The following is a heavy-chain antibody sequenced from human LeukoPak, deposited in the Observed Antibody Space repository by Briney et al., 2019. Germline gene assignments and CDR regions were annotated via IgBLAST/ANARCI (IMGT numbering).Heavy chain of an antibody. Sequence: GGSLRLSCAASGFTFSSYEMNWVRQAPGKGLEWVPYISSSGSTIYYADSVKGRFTISRDNAKNSLYLQMNSLRAEDTAVYYCASNIWFGESPYDYWGQGTLVTVSS. D-gene: IGHD3-10*01. V-gene: IGHV3-48*03. CDR2: ISSSGSTI. J-gene: IGHJ4*02. CDR1: GFTFSSYE. CDR3: ASNIWFGESPYDY.